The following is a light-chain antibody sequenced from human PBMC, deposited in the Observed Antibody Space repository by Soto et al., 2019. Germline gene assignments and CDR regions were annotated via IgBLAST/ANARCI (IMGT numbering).Light chain of an antibody. CDR3: QQSYSTPPYT. CDR2: AAS. V-gene: IGKV1-39*01. CDR1: QTISND. Sequence: DIQMTQSPSSLSASVGDRVTITCRASQTISNDLYWYQQKPGKAPKLLIYAASSLQGGVPSRFSGSGSGKDFTLNISSLQPEDFATYYCQQSYSTPPYTFGQGTKVDIK. J-gene: IGKJ2*01.